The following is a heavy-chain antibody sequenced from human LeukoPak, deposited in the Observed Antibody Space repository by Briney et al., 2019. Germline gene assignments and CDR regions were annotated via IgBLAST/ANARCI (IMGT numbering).Heavy chain of an antibody. Sequence: GGSLGLSCAASGFAFNNYVMTWVRQAPGKGLEGVSSISGSGVTTYYTDSVKGRFTISRDNSRSTLYLQMNGLRAEDTAVYYCAKDSTVSGSYYGMDIWGQGTPVTVSS. CDR2: ISGSGVTT. J-gene: IGHJ6*02. CDR3: AKDSTVSGSYYGMDI. D-gene: IGHD3-3*01. CDR1: GFAFNNYV. V-gene: IGHV3-23*01.